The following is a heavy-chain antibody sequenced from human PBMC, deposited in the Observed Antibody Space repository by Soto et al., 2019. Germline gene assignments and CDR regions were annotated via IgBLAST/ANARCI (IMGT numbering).Heavy chain of an antibody. J-gene: IGHJ6*02. CDR2: INPSGGST. D-gene: IGHD3-3*01. CDR3: ARGVRITIFVVVIYYYYRMDV. V-gene: IGHV1-46*01. Sequence: ASVKVSCKASGYTFTRYYMRWVRQAPGQGLEWMGIINPSGGSTSYAQKFQGRVTMTRDTSTSTVYMELSSLRSEDTAVYYCARGVRITIFVVVIYYYYRMDVWGQGTTVTVAS. CDR1: GYTFTRYY.